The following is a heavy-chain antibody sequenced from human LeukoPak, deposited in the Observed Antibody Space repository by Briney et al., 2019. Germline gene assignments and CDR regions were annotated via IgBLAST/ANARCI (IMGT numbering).Heavy chain of an antibody. Sequence: ASVKVSCKASGYTFTSYGISWVRQAPGQGLEWMGWISAYNGNTNYAQKLQGRVTMTTDTSTSTAYMELRSLRSDDTAVYYCARDNDYDSSGTFDYWGQGTLVTVSS. CDR2: ISAYNGNT. CDR1: GYTFTSYG. J-gene: IGHJ4*02. CDR3: ARDNDYDSSGTFDY. V-gene: IGHV1-18*01. D-gene: IGHD3-22*01.